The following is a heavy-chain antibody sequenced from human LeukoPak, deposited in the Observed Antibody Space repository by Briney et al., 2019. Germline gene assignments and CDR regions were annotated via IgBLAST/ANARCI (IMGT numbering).Heavy chain of an antibody. CDR3: AKVGVLDYGDHVGTPSFFDY. V-gene: IGHV3-30*18. J-gene: IGHJ4*02. CDR2: ISYDGSNK. CDR1: GFTFSSYG. D-gene: IGHD4-17*01. Sequence: GGSLRLSCAASGFTFSSYGMHWVRQAPGKGLEWVAVISYDGSNKYYADSVKGRFTISRDNSKNTLYLQMNSLRAEDTAVYYCAKVGVLDYGDHVGTPSFFDYWGQGTLVTVSS.